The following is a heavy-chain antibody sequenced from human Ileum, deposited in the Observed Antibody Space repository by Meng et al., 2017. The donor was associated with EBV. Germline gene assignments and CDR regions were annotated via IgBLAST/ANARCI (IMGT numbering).Heavy chain of an antibody. Sequence: DVQRVESGGGLVKPGGSLRLSCVASGFAFSDAWMAWVRQAPGKGLEWVSGISGSGRTTYYADSVKGRFSISRDNSGNTVYLQMNSLRADDTAVYYCSNLPYSYWGQGTLVTVSS. CDR3: SNLPYSY. D-gene: IGHD4-11*01. J-gene: IGHJ4*02. CDR2: ISGSGRTT. CDR1: GFAFSDAW. V-gene: IGHV3-23*04.